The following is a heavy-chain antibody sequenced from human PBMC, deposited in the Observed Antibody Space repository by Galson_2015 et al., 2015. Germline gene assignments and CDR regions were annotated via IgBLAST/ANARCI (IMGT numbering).Heavy chain of an antibody. CDR2: ISYDGSNK. CDR1: GFTFSSYG. J-gene: IGHJ4*02. D-gene: IGHD3-3*01. V-gene: IGHV3-30*03. CDR3: ARANPRFLEWFFDY. Sequence: SLRLSCAASGFTFSSYGMHWVRQAPGKGLEWVAVISYDGSNKYYADSVKGRFTISRDNSKNTLYLQMNSLRAEDTAVYYCARANPRFLEWFFDYWGQGTLVTVSS.